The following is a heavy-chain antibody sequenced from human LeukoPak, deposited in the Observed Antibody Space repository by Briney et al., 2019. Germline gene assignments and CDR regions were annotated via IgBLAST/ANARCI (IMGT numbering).Heavy chain of an antibody. CDR1: GGSISSYY. Sequence: NSSETLSLTCTVSGGSISSYYWSWIRQPPGKGLEWIRYIYYSGSTNYNPSLKSRVTISVDTSKNQFSLKLSSVTAADTAVYYCATYTDYYDSSGYYQYWGQGTLVTVSS. D-gene: IGHD3-22*01. V-gene: IGHV4-59*01. J-gene: IGHJ4*02. CDR3: ATYTDYYDSSGYYQY. CDR2: IYYSGST.